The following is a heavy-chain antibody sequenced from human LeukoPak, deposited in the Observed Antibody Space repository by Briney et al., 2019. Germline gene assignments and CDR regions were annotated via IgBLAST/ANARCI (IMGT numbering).Heavy chain of an antibody. J-gene: IGHJ6*02. Sequence: GRSLRLSCAASGFTFSSYGMHWVRQAPGKGLEWVAVIWYDGSNKYYADSVKGRFTISRDNSKNTLYLQMNSLRAEDTAVYYCASTVFGVRYYGMDVWGQGTTVTVSS. CDR2: IWYDGSNK. CDR3: ASTVFGVRYYGMDV. V-gene: IGHV3-33*01. CDR1: GFTFSSYG. D-gene: IGHD3-3*01.